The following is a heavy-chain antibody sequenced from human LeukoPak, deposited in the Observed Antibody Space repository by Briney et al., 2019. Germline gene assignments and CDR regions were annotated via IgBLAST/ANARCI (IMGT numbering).Heavy chain of an antibody. V-gene: IGHV1-24*01. CDR2: FDPEDGET. Sequence: ASVKVSCKVSGYTLTELSMHWVRQAPAKGLEWMGGFDPEDGETIYAQKFQGRVTMTEDTSTDTTYMELSSLRSEDTAVYYCTVEVQGYDSSGYSDYWGQGTLVTVSS. CDR3: TVEVQGYDSSGYSDY. J-gene: IGHJ4*02. D-gene: IGHD3-22*01. CDR1: GYTLTELS.